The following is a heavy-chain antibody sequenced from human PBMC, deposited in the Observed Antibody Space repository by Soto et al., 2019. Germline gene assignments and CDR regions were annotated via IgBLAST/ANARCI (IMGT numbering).Heavy chain of an antibody. Sequence: QLQLQESGPGLVKPSETLYLTCTVSGASISTGSYYWAWIRHSPSKGLEWIGSIYSSGTTRYNPSLETRVTISLDTSENQFSLKLRSVTAADTAVYYCARPPALYRHLDYWGQGSLVTVSS. J-gene: IGHJ4*02. D-gene: IGHD4-4*01. CDR2: IYSSGTT. CDR1: GASISTGSYY. V-gene: IGHV4-39*01. CDR3: ARPPALYRHLDY.